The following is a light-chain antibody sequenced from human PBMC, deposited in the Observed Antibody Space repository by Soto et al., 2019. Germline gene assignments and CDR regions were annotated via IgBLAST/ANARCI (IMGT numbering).Light chain of an antibody. V-gene: IGKV2-28*01. CDR3: LRALRGGT. Sequence: DIVMTQSPLSLPVTPGEPASISCRSSQSLLHSDGYNYLEWYLQKPGQSPQLLIYLASNRASGVPDRCRGPGSSTDFRLKISRGEAEHVGVYCCLRALRGGTVGQGNKREI. CDR1: QSLLHSDGYNY. CDR2: LAS. J-gene: IGKJ2*02.